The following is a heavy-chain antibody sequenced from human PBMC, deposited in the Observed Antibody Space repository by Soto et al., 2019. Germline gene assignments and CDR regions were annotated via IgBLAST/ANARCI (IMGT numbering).Heavy chain of an antibody. CDR1: GFTFSSYA. J-gene: IGHJ4*02. CDR2: ISGSGGST. V-gene: IGHV3-23*01. CDR3: AKLNSGGGQYYYDSSGYYYFDY. Sequence: GGSLRLSCAASGFTFSSYAMSWVRQAPGKGLEWVSAISGSGGSTYYADSVKGRFTISRDNSKNTLYLQMNSLRAEDTAVYYCAKLNSGGGQYYYDSSGYYYFDYWGQRTLVTVSS. D-gene: IGHD3-22*01.